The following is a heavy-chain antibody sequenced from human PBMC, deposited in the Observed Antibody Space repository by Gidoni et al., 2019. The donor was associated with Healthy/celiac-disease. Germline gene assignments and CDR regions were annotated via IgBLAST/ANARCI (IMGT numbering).Heavy chain of an antibody. V-gene: IGHV3-33*01. D-gene: IGHD2-15*01. CDR3: APKEEGCSGGSCYPVAY. CDR1: GFTFSSYG. J-gene: IGHJ4*02. Sequence: QVPLVESGGGVVQPGRSLRLSCAASGFTFSSYGMHWVRQAPGKGLEWGAVIWYDGSNKYDADAVKGRFTISRDNSKNTRYLQMNSLRAEDTAVYYWAPKEEGCSGGSCYPVAYWGQGTLVTVSS. CDR2: IWYDGSNK.